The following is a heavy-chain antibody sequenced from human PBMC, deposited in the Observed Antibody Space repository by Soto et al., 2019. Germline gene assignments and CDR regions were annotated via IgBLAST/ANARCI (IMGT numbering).Heavy chain of an antibody. Sequence: EVQLVESGGGLVQPGGSLKLSCAASGFTFRGSAMHWVRQASGKGLEWVGRIRSKANSYATAYAASVKGRFTISRDDSKNTAYLQMNSLKTEDTAVYYCTRTEMTYYYYYYYMDVWGKGTTVTVSS. D-gene: IGHD2-21*02. CDR1: GFTFRGSA. V-gene: IGHV3-73*01. CDR2: IRSKANSYAT. J-gene: IGHJ6*03. CDR3: TRTEMTYYYYYYYMDV.